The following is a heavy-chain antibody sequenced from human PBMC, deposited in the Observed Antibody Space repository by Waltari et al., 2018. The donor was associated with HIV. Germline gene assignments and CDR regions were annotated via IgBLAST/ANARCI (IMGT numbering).Heavy chain of an antibody. Sequence: QVQLQESGPGLVQPSETLSLTCPVSGGSISSYYWSWIRQPPGKGRGWIGYIYYSGSTNYNPALKSRVTISVDTSKNQFSLKLSSVTAADTAVYYCARDQGYCSGGSCYYYYYYYGMDVWGQGTTVTVSS. J-gene: IGHJ6*02. D-gene: IGHD2-15*01. CDR3: ARDQGYCSGGSCYYYYYYYGMDV. V-gene: IGHV4-59*01. CDR1: GGSISSYY. CDR2: IYYSGST.